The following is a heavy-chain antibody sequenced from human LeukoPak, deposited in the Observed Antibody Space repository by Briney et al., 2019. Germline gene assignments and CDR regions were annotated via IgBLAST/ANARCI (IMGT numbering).Heavy chain of an antibody. CDR3: ARQRREVYYYGSGSYYFDY. Sequence: GESLSISCKGSGYSFTSYWISGVRRMPRKGLEWMGRIDPSDSYTNYSTSFQGHVTISADNSISTAYLQWSSLKASDTAMYYCARQRREVYYYGSGSYYFDYWGQGTLVTVSS. CDR1: GYSFTSYW. J-gene: IGHJ4*02. CDR2: IDPSDSYT. V-gene: IGHV5-10-1*01. D-gene: IGHD3-10*01.